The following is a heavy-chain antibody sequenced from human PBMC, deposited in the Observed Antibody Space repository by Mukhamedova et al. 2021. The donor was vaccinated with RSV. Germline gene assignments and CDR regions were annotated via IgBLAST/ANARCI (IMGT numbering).Heavy chain of an antibody. V-gene: IGHV4-59*01. CDR2: IYYSGST. D-gene: IGHD5-18*01. J-gene: IGHJ4*02. Sequence: WGGLEWIGYIYYSGSTNYNPSLKSRVTISVDTSKNQFSLKLSSVTAADTAVYYCARIPRVHGYSYGTLEYFDYWGQGTLVTVSS. CDR3: ARIPRVHGYSYGTLEYFDY.